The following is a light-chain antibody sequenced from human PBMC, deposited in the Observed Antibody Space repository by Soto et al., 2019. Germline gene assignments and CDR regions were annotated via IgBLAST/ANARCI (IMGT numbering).Light chain of an antibody. CDR3: QQANSFPPT. V-gene: IGKV1-12*01. CDR1: QDISRW. Sequence: DIQMTQSPSSVSASVGDRVTITCRASQDISRWLAWYQQKPGKAPSLLIFAASSLQGGVPSRFSGSASGTDFTLTISSLQPEDFATYYCQQANSFPPTFGPGTRVDIK. CDR2: AAS. J-gene: IGKJ3*01.